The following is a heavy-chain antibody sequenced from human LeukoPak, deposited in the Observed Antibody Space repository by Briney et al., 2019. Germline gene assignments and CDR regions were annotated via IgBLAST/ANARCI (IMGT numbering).Heavy chain of an antibody. CDR2: IYYSGST. J-gene: IGHJ6*02. V-gene: IGHV4-59*08. Sequence: PSETLSLTCTVPGGSIRSDYWSWIRQPPGKGLEWIGYIYYSGSTNYTPSLKSRVTLSVDTSKNQFSLRLSSVTAADTAVYYCARHFKRLASDYYYYGMDVWGQGTTVTVSS. CDR3: ARHFKRLASDYYYYGMDV. CDR1: GGSIRSDY.